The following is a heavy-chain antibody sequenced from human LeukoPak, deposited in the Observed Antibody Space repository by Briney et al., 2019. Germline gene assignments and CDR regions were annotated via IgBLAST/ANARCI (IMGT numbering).Heavy chain of an antibody. V-gene: IGHV4-4*07. J-gene: IGHJ3*02. CDR2: IYGSGST. D-gene: IGHD6-6*01. Sequence: SETLSLTCTVSGGSISSYFWSWIRQPAGKGLEWIGRIYGSGSTNYNPSLKSRVTISVDTSKNQFSLKLSFVTAADTAVYYCARGSIAARNDAFDIWGQGTMVTVSS. CDR3: ARGSIAARNDAFDI. CDR1: GGSISSYF.